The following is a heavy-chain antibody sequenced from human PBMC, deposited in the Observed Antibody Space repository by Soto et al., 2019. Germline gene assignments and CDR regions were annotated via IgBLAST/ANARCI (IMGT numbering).Heavy chain of an antibody. CDR3: ARFLSSRDGTHSHPIDY. Sequence: SETLSLTCTVSGGSISSGAYYWSWIRQHPGKGLEWIGYIYYSGSTYYNPSLKSRVTISIDTSKSQFSLKLSSVTAADTAIYYCARFLSSRDGTHSHPIDYWGQGTLVTVSS. CDR2: IYYSGST. J-gene: IGHJ4*02. D-gene: IGHD6-13*01. CDR1: GGSISSGAYY. V-gene: IGHV4-31*03.